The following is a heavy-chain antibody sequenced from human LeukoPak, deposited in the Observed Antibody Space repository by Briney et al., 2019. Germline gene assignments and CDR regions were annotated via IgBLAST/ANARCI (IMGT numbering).Heavy chain of an antibody. CDR1: GGSFSGYY. J-gene: IGHJ6*03. D-gene: IGHD3-10*01. CDR2: INHSGSA. CDR3: ARGKGSGSYYRPDYYMDV. Sequence: SETLSLTCAVYGGSFSGYYWSWIRQPPGKGLEWIGEINHSGSANYNPSLKSRVTISVDTSKNQFSLKLSSVTAADTAVYYCARGKGSGSYYRPDYYMDVWGKGTTVTISS. V-gene: IGHV4-34*01.